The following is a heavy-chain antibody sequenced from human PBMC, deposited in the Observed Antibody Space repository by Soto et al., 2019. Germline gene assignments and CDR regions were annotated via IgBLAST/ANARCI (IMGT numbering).Heavy chain of an antibody. CDR3: AHSTYYDSSGAEFDL. J-gene: IGHJ2*01. CDR2: IYWNDDK. V-gene: IGHV2-5*01. CDR1: GFSLSTSGVG. D-gene: IGHD3-22*01. Sequence: QITLKESGPTLVKPTQTLTLTCTFSGFSLSTSGVGVGWIRQPPGKALEWLALIYWNDDKRYSPSLKSRLTITKDTSKNQVVLTMTNMDPVDTATYYCAHSTYYDSSGAEFDLWGRGTLVTVSS.